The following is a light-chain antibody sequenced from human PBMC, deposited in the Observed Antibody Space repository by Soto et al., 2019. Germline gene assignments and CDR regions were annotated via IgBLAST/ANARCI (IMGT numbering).Light chain of an antibody. Sequence: EIQVTQAPSSLSASVGDRVTITCRASQSISSYLNWYQQKPGKAPKLLIYAASSLQSGVPSRFSGSGSGTDFTLTISSLQPEDFATYYCQQYNNWWTFGQGTKVDIK. CDR2: AAS. J-gene: IGKJ1*01. V-gene: IGKV1-39*01. CDR1: QSISSY. CDR3: QQYNNWWT.